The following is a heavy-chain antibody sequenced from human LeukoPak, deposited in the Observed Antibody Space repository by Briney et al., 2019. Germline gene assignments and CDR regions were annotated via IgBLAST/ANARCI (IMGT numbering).Heavy chain of an antibody. CDR2: IYYSGST. V-gene: IGHV4-31*03. CDR3: ARRWLEGLDY. D-gene: IGHD5-12*01. Sequence: SETLSLTCTVSGGSISSGGYYWSWIRQHPGKGLEWSGYIYYSGSTYYNPSLKSRVTISVDTSKNQFSLKLSSVTAADTAVYYCARRWLEGLDYWGQGTLVTVSS. J-gene: IGHJ4*02. CDR1: GGSISSGGYY.